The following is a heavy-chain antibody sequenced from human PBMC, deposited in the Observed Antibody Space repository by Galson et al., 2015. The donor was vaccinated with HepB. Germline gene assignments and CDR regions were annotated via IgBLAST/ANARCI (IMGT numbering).Heavy chain of an antibody. CDR2: ISYDGSNK. CDR3: ASSGGRGIVGATKRFGAFDI. CDR1: GFTFSSYA. V-gene: IGHV3-30*04. D-gene: IGHD1-26*01. Sequence: SLRLSCAASGFTFSSYAMHWVRQAPGKGLEWVAVISYDGSNKYYADSVKGRFTISRDNSKNTLYLQMNSLRAEDTAVYYCASSGGRGIVGATKRFGAFDIWGQGTMVTVSS. J-gene: IGHJ3*02.